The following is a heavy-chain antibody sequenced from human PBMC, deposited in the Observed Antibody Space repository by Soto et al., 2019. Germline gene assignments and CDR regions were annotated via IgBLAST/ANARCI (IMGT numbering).Heavy chain of an antibody. CDR2: IKHGGSA. J-gene: IGHJ6*02. V-gene: IGHV4-34*01. Sequence: QVQLHQWGAGLLKPSETLSLTCAVYGGSFSDSYWTWIRQPPGKGLEWIGEIKHGGSAKYNPSLRSRVTISLDTSKKQFSLRLNSVTAADTAVYYCARDIGAGYYGLDVWGQGTTVTVSS. CDR3: ARDIGAGYYGLDV. CDR1: GGSFSDSY. D-gene: IGHD3-3*01.